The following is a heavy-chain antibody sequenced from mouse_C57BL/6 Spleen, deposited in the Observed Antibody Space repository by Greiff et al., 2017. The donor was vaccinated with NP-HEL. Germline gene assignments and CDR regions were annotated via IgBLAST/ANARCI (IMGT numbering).Heavy chain of an antibody. D-gene: IGHD1-1*01. CDR2: IWRGGST. CDR3: AKRGYGSSTDWYFDV. J-gene: IGHJ1*03. Sequence: VKVVESGPGLVQPSQSLSITCTVSGFSLTSYGVHWVRQSPGKGLEWLGVIWRGGSTDYNAAFMSRLSITKDNSKSQVFFKMNSLQADDTAIYYCAKRGYGSSTDWYFDVWGTGTTVTVSS. CDR1: GFSLTSYG. V-gene: IGHV2-5*01.